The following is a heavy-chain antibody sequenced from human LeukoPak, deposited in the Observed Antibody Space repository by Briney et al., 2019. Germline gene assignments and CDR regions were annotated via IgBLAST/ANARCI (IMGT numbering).Heavy chain of an antibody. V-gene: IGHV3-23*01. D-gene: IGHD1-1*01. Sequence: GGTLRLSCAASGFTFSNYDMNWVRQAPGKGLEWVSAISGRGGSTYYADSVKGRFTISRDNSKNTLYLQMNSLRAEDTAVYYCARAPGYGAAYYFDYWGQGTLVTVSS. CDR2: ISGRGGST. CDR1: GFTFSNYD. J-gene: IGHJ4*02. CDR3: ARAPGYGAAYYFDY.